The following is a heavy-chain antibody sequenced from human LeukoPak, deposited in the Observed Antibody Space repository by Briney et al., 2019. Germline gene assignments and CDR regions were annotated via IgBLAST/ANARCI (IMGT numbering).Heavy chain of an antibody. V-gene: IGHV4-59*08. Sequence: PSETLSLTCTVSGGSISSYYWSWIRQPPGKGLEWIGYIDYSGSTNYNPSLKSRVTISVDTSKNQFSLKLSSVTAADTAVYYCARQSYGSGSYSNPNWFDPWGQGTLVTVSS. J-gene: IGHJ5*02. D-gene: IGHD3-10*01. CDR1: GGSISSYY. CDR3: ARQSYGSGSYSNPNWFDP. CDR2: IDYSGST.